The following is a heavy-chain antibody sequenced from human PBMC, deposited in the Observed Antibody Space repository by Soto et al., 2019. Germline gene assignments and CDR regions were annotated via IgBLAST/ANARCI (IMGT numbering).Heavy chain of an antibody. V-gene: IGHV3-23*01. CDR3: AKVMVGGSYYERRVGADPHAFDI. Sequence: EVQLLESGGGLVQPGGSLRLSCAASGFTFSSYAMSWVRQAPGKGLEWVSAISGSGGSTYYADSVKGRFTISRDNSKNTLYLQMNSLRAEDTAVYYCAKVMVGGSYYERRVGADPHAFDIWGQGTMVTVSS. J-gene: IGHJ3*02. CDR2: ISGSGGST. D-gene: IGHD1-26*01. CDR1: GFTFSSYA.